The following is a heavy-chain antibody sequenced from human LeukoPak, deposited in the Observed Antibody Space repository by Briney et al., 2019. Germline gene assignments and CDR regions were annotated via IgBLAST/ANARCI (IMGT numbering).Heavy chain of an antibody. CDR3: ARSKYCSSTSCFDFDY. J-gene: IGHJ4*02. V-gene: IGHV3-64*01. D-gene: IGHD2-2*01. CDR1: GFTFSSYA. CDR2: ISSNGGST. Sequence: GGSLRLSCAASGFTFSSYAMHWVRQAPGKGLEYVSAISSNGGSTYYANSVKGRFTISRDNSKNTLYLQMGSLRAEDMAVYYCARSKYCSSTSCFDFDYWGQGTLVTVSS.